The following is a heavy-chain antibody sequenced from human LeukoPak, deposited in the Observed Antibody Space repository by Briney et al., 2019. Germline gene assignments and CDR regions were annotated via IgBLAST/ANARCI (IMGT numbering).Heavy chain of an antibody. J-gene: IGHJ4*02. CDR3: AKGYYSIFD. CDR1: GFTFSSFG. Sequence: GGSLRLSCVASGFTFSSFGMHWVRQSPGKGLEWVAVISYDGSNKYYADSVKGRFTSSRDNPKNTLYLQMDSLRAEDTAVYYCAKGYYSIFDWGQGTLVTVSS. V-gene: IGHV3-30*18. D-gene: IGHD3-10*01. CDR2: ISYDGSNK.